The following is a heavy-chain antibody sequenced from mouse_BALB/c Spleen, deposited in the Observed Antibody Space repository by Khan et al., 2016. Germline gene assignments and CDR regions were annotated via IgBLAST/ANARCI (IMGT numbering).Heavy chain of an antibody. CDR2: LNPDSSTI. CDR3: ASTFWYVDV. V-gene: IGHV4-1*02. J-gene: IGHJ1*01. Sequence: EVKLLESGGGLVQPGGSLKLSCAASGFDFSRYWMSWVRQAPGKGLEWIGELNPDSSTINHTPSLKDKFIISRDNDKNTLYLQMSKVRSEVTDLYYCASTFWYVDVWGAATTVTVSS. CDR1: GFDFSRYW.